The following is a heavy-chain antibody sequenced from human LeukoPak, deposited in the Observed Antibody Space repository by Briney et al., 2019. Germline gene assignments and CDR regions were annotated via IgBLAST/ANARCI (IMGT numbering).Heavy chain of an antibody. Sequence: PSETLSLTCAVYGGSFSGYYWSWIRQPPGKELEWIAEINHSGNTNYNPSLKSRVTISVDTSMNQVSLMLSSVTAADTAVYYCAGVKNYANWFDPWGQGTLVTVSS. D-gene: IGHD3-16*01. CDR2: INHSGNT. V-gene: IGHV4-34*01. J-gene: IGHJ5*02. CDR3: AGVKNYANWFDP. CDR1: GGSFSGYY.